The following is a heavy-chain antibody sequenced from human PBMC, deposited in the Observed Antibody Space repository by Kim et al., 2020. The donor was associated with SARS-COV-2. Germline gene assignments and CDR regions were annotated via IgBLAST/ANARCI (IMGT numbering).Heavy chain of an antibody. CDR3: AKDRVTFGGVTGDAFDI. D-gene: IGHD3-16*01. J-gene: IGHJ3*02. Sequence: KGRYTISSDNSKNALYLQMNSLRAEDTAVYYCAKDRVTFGGVTGDAFDIWGQGTMVTVSS. V-gene: IGHV3-23*01.